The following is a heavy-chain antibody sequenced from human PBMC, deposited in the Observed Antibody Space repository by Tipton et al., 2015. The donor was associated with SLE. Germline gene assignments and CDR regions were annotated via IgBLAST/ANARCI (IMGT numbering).Heavy chain of an antibody. CDR2: IPYDGSNK. CDR1: GFTFSSYS. J-gene: IGHJ4*02. D-gene: IGHD3-9*01. Sequence: SLRLSCAASGFTFSSYSMNWVRQAPGKGLEWVAFIPYDGSNKYYADSVKGRFTISRDNSNNMLYLQMNSLRAEDTAVFFCARDYGAMTGFDYWGQGTLVTVSS. CDR3: ARDYGAMTGFDY. V-gene: IGHV3-30*03.